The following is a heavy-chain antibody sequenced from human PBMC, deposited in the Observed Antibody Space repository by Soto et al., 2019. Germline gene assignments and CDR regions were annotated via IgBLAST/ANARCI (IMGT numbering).Heavy chain of an antibody. CDR1: GFPFSSYA. CDR2: IAISGITT. J-gene: IGHJ4*02. D-gene: IGHD6-19*01. V-gene: IGHV3-23*01. CDR3: AKRFAPSGSGWDS. Sequence: GGSLRLSCAASGFPFSSYAMTWVRQAPGKGLEWVSTIAISGITTFYADSVRGRFTISRDNPGNTLYLQMNNLGVEDTGIYYCAKRFAPSGSGWDSWGQGTLVTVSS.